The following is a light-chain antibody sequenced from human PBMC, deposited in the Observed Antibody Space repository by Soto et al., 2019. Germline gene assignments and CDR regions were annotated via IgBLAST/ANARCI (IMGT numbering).Light chain of an antibody. CDR1: SSDVGGYNY. CDR2: DVS. V-gene: IGLV2-14*01. J-gene: IGLJ1*01. CDR3: SSYTSSSTLYV. Sequence: QSVLTQPASVSGSPGQSITISCTGTSSDVGGYNYVSWYQQHPGKAPKLMIYDVSNRPSGVSNRFSGSKSGNTASLTISGFRAEDEADYYCSSYTSSSTLYVFGTGTKLTVL.